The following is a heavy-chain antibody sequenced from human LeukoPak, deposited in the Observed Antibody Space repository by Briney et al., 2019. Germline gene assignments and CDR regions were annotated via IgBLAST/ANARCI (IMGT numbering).Heavy chain of an antibody. V-gene: IGHV1-18*01. CDR1: GYTFTSYG. CDR3: ARDFAWGSGGAPIDDNWLDP. CDR2: IRAYNGNT. J-gene: IGHJ5*02. D-gene: IGHD7-27*01. Sequence: GASVKVSCKASGYTFTSYGISWVRQAPGQGLEWMGWIRAYNGNTNYARKLQGRVTMTTDTSTSTAYMELRSLRSDDTAVYYCARDFAWGSGGAPIDDNWLDPWGQGTLVTVSS.